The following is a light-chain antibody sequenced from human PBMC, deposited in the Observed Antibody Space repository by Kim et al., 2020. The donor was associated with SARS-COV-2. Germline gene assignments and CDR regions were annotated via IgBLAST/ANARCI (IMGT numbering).Light chain of an antibody. CDR3: QVWHSSSDHYV. V-gene: IGLV3-21*04. CDR2: YDS. J-gene: IGLJ1*01. CDR1: NIGSKS. Sequence: APGKTARINCGGNNIGSKSVHWYQQKPGQAPVLVIYYDSDRPSGIPERFSGSNSGNTATLTISRVEAGDEADYYCQVWHSSSDHYVFGTGTKVTVL.